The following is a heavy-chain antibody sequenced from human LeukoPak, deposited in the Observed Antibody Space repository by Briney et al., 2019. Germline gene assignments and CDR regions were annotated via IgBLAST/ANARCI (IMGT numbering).Heavy chain of an antibody. D-gene: IGHD2-2*01. Sequence: PGESLEISCKGSGSSFTSYWIGWVRQLPGKGLEWMGIIYPGDSDTRYSPSFQGQVTISADKSISTAYLQWSSLKASDTAMYYCARHCSSTSCYSPNTFSRIDYYGMDVWGKGTAVTVSS. CDR2: IYPGDSDT. V-gene: IGHV5-51*01. CDR1: GSSFTSYW. CDR3: ARHCSSTSCYSPNTFSRIDYYGMDV. J-gene: IGHJ6*04.